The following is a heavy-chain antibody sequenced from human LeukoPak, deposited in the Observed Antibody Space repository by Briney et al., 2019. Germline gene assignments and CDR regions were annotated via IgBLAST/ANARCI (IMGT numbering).Heavy chain of an antibody. J-gene: IGHJ4*02. CDR2: IYTSGST. Sequence: PSETLSLTCTVSGGSISSYYWSWIRQPAGKGLEWIGRIYTSGSTNYNPSLKSRVTMSVDTSKNQFSLKLSSVTAADTAVYYCARVSGSYNMGYYFDYWGQGTLVTVSS. D-gene: IGHD1-26*01. CDR1: GGSISSYY. CDR3: ARVSGSYNMGYYFDY. V-gene: IGHV4-4*07.